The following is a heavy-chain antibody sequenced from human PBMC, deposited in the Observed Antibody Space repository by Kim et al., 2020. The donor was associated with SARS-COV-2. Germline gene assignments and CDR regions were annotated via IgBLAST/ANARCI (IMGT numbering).Heavy chain of an antibody. Sequence: SETLSLTCTVSGGSISSYYWSWIRQPPGKGLEWIGYIYYSGSTNYNPSLKSRVTISVDTSKNQFSLKLSPVTAADTAVYYCARRGYGSGSYYKGPSYWYFDLWGRGTLVTVSS. D-gene: IGHD3-10*01. CDR1: GGSISSYY. CDR3: ARRGYGSGSYYKGPSYWYFDL. J-gene: IGHJ2*01. CDR2: IYYSGST. V-gene: IGHV4-59*08.